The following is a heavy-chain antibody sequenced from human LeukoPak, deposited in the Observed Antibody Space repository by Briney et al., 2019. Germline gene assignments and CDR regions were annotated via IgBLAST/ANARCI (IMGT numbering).Heavy chain of an antibody. CDR3: ARDLGLNY. CDR1: GLMFSIYW. CDR2: INSDGSST. D-gene: IGHD7-27*01. Sequence: GRTLGHPYADSGLMFSIYWMHGVRQTPGKGLVWFSRINSDGSSTSYADSVKGRLIISRDNAKNMLYLQMNSLRAEDTAVYYCARDLGLNYWGQGTLVTVSS. V-gene: IGHV3-74*01. J-gene: IGHJ4*02.